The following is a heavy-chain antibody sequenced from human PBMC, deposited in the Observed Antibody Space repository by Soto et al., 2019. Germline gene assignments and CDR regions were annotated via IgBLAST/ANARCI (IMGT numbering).Heavy chain of an antibody. D-gene: IGHD5-12*01. CDR3: TRKVATFNFDY. CDR1: VYIVTYYS. CDR2: INPDSGGT. J-gene: IGHJ4*02. V-gene: IGHV1-2*02. Sequence: GXTVKVSCQASVYIVTYYSIHSSRRATGQGLEWMGWINPDSGGTNYQQKFQGRVTMTRDTSISTAYMELSSLRSDDTAVYYCTRKVATFNFDYRGQVPLVTVSS.